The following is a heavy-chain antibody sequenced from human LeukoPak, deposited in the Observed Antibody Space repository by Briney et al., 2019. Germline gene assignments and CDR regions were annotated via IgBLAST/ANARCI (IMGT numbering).Heavy chain of an antibody. V-gene: IGHV3-53*01. CDR1: GFTVSSNY. CDR2: IYSGGNT. CDR3: ARRNSYNFYFDY. J-gene: IGHJ4*02. Sequence: PGGSLGLSCAASGFTVSSNYMSWVRQAPGKGLEWVSFIYSGGNTYYADSVKGRFTISRDSSKNTLYLQMNSLRAEDTAVYYCARRNSYNFYFDYWGQGTLVTVSS. D-gene: IGHD5-18*01.